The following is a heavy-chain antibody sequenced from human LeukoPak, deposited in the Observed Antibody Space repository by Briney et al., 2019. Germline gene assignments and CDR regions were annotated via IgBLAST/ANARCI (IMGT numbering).Heavy chain of an antibody. CDR3: ARRARTGYYNY. CDR2: IHSSGST. J-gene: IGHJ4*02. V-gene: IGHV4-39*01. Sequence: SETLSLTCTVSGGSISSSAYHWGWIRQPPGKGLEWVGSIHSSGSTYYNLSLKSRVTISVDTSKNQFSLKLSSVTAADTAVYYCARRARTGYYNYWGQGTLVTVSS. D-gene: IGHD3/OR15-3a*01. CDR1: GGSISSSAYH.